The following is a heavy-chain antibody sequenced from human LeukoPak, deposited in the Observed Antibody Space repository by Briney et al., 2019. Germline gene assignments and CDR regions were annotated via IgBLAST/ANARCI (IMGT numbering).Heavy chain of an antibody. V-gene: IGHV3-23*01. Sequence: GGSLRLSCAASGFTFSAYAVNWVRQAPGKGLEWVSAISSSGGTTYYADSVKGRFSISRYNSKNTLYLRMNSLRAEDTAIYYCAKDRNACPTNFDSWGEGALVTVSA. CDR1: GFTFSAYA. CDR3: AKDRNACPTNFDS. D-gene: IGHD5-24*01. J-gene: IGHJ4*02. CDR2: ISSSGGTT.